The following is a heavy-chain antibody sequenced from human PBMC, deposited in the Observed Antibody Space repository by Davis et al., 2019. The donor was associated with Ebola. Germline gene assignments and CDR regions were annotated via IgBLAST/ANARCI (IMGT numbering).Heavy chain of an antibody. CDR1: GFTFSSYG. CDR3: AKSGGWTWYFDL. CDR2: ISYDGSNK. Sequence: GESLKTPCAASGFTFSSYGMHWVRQAPGKGLEWVAVISYDGSNKYYADSVKGRFTISRDNSKNTLYLQMNSLRAEDTAVYYCAKSGGWTWYFDLWGRGTLVTVSS. J-gene: IGHJ2*01. D-gene: IGHD6-19*01. V-gene: IGHV3-33*05.